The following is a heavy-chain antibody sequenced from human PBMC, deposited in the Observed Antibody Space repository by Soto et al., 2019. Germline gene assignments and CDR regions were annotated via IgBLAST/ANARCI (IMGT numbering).Heavy chain of an antibody. Sequence: QVQLVQSGAEMKRPGASVKVSCKAPADTFTSYYLNWVRQAPGQGLEWLGVINPHGGSTKFAQKFQSRVPMTRDTSRSTVYMELRSLTSKDTAVYYCARSSGGNFGIIIEGTNWFGRWCQGTLVSVSS. J-gene: IGHJ5*02. CDR3: ARSSGGNFGIIIEGTNWFGR. CDR1: ADTFTSYY. D-gene: IGHD3-3*01. CDR2: INPHGGST. V-gene: IGHV1-46*01.